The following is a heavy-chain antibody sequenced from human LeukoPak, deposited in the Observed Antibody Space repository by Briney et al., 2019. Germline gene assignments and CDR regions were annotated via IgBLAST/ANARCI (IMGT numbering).Heavy chain of an antibody. Sequence: SETLSLTCAVHGGSFSGYYWSWVRQPPGKGLEWAGEINHSGSTNYNPSVKSRVTISVGPSKNQFSLKLSSVPAADTAVYYCARGGKWLRFPSGYWGQGTLVTVSS. CDR1: GGSFSGYY. D-gene: IGHD5-12*01. V-gene: IGHV4-34*01. CDR3: ARGGKWLRFPSGY. CDR2: INHSGST. J-gene: IGHJ1*01.